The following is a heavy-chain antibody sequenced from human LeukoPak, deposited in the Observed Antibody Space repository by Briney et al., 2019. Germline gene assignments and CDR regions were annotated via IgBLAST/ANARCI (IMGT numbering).Heavy chain of an antibody. Sequence: QPGGSLRLSCADSGFTFSSYWMSWVRQAPGKGLEWVANIKQDGSEKYYVDSVKVRFTISRDNAKNSLYLQMNSLRAEDTSVYYCARGWYYDYWGQGTLVTVSS. CDR3: ARGWYYDY. CDR2: IKQDGSEK. V-gene: IGHV3-7*03. CDR1: GFTFSSYW. D-gene: IGHD6-13*01. J-gene: IGHJ4*02.